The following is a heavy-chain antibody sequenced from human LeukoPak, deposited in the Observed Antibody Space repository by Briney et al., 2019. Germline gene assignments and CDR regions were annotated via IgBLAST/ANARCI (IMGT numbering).Heavy chain of an antibody. D-gene: IGHD6-13*01. CDR1: DGSISSYY. J-gene: IGHJ4*02. CDR3: ARANSSSWYSSRATQYYFDY. V-gene: IGHV4-59*01. CDR2: IYYSGST. Sequence: SETLSLTCTVSDGSISSYYWSWIRQPPGKGLEWIGYIYYSGSTNYNPSLKSRVTISVDTSKNQFSLKLSSVTAADTAVYYCARANSSSWYSSRATQYYFDYWGQGTLVTVSS.